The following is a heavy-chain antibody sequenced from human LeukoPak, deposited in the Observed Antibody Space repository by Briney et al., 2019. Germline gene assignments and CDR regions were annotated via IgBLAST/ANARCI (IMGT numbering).Heavy chain of an antibody. V-gene: IGHV4-34*01. D-gene: IGHD6-13*01. CDR2: INHSGST. CDR3: ARGPLPEYSSSCYRSPDYMDV. Sequence: SSETLSLTCAVYGGSFSGYYWSWIRQPPGKGLEWIGEINHSGSTNYNPSLKSRVTISVDTSKNQFSLKLSSVTAADTAVYYCARGPLPEYSSSCYRSPDYMDVWGKGTTVTVSS. J-gene: IGHJ6*03. CDR1: GGSFSGYY.